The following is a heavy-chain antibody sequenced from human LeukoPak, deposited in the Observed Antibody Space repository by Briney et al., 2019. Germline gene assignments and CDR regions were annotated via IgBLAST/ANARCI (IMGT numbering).Heavy chain of an antibody. CDR2: INHSGST. Sequence: PLETLSLTCAVYGGSFSGYYWSWIRQPPGKGLEWIGEINHSGSTNYNPSLKSRVTISVDTSKNQFSLKLSSVTAADTAVYYCAAVAYCGGDCYSMDYWGQGTLVTVSS. V-gene: IGHV4-34*01. CDR1: GGSFSGYY. D-gene: IGHD2-21*02. J-gene: IGHJ4*02. CDR3: AAVAYCGGDCYSMDY.